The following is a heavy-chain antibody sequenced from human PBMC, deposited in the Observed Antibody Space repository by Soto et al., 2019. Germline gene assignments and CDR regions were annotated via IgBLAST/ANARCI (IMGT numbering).Heavy chain of an antibody. CDR1: SRSIRSHY. Sequence: PSVPRSLSCTVSSRSIRSHYWSWIRQPPGKGREWIGYIYYSGSTNYNPTLKSRVTISVDTSKNQFSLKLSSVTAADTAVYYCARGTSGATHYYYYGMDVWGQGTTVTVSS. V-gene: IGHV4-59*11. CDR3: ARGTSGATHYYYYGMDV. J-gene: IGHJ6*02. D-gene: IGHD1-26*01. CDR2: IYYSGST.